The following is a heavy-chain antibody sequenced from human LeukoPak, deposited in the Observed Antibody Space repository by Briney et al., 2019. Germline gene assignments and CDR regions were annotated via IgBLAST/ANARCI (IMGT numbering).Heavy chain of an antibody. J-gene: IGHJ4*02. CDR2: IKQDGSEK. CDR1: GFTFSSYW. Sequence: GGSLRLSCAASGFTFSSYWMNWVRQAPGKRLEWVANIKQDGSEKYYVDSVKGRFTISRDNAKNSLYLQMNSLRAEDTAVYYCARLREIPVFGVVTKSTSYFDYWGQGTLVTVSS. V-gene: IGHV3-7*01. CDR3: ARLREIPVFGVVTKSTSYFDY. D-gene: IGHD3-3*01.